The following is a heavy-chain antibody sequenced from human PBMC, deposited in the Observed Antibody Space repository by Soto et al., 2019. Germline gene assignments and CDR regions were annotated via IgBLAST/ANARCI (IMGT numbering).Heavy chain of an antibody. D-gene: IGHD5-12*01. CDR3: AKDRRDGYNSSDY. Sequence: LRLSCAASGFTFSSYAMSWVRHAPGKGLEWVSAISGSGGSTYYADSVKGRFTISRDNSKNTLYLQMNSLRAEDTAVYYCAKDRRDGYNSSDYWGQGTLVTVSS. CDR1: GFTFSSYA. CDR2: ISGSGGST. V-gene: IGHV3-23*01. J-gene: IGHJ4*02.